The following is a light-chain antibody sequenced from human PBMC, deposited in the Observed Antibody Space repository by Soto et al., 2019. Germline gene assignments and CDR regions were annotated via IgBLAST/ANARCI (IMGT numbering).Light chain of an antibody. J-gene: IGLJ1*01. CDR2: KNN. V-gene: IGLV1-51*02. CDR1: SSNIGNNY. CDR3: GKWDSSLSARV. Sequence: QSVLTQPPSVSAAPGQKVTISCSGSSSNIGNNYVSWYQQLPGTAPKLLIYKNNKRPSGIPDRFSGSKSGTSATLGITGLQTGDEADYYCGKWDSSLSARVFGTGNKVTVL.